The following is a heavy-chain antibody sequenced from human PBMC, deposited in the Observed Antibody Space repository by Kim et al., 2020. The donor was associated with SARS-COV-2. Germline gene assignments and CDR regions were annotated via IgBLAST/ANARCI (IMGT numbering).Heavy chain of an antibody. CDR2: INHSGST. J-gene: IGHJ6*02. D-gene: IGHD3-3*01. CDR1: GGSFSGYY. CDR3: ARGRRITIFGVVITKPYYYGMDV. V-gene: IGHV4-34*01. Sequence: SETLSLTCAVYGGSFSGYYWSWIRQPPGKGLEWIGEINHSGSTHHNPSHKSRDTISVDTSKNQFSLKLSSVTAADTAVYYCARGRRITIFGVVITKPYYYGMDVWGQGTTVTVSS.